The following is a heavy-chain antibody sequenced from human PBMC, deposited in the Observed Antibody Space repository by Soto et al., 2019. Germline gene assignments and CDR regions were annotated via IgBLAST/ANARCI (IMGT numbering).Heavy chain of an antibody. J-gene: IGHJ6*02. CDR1: RGAINSYS. CDR2: IIPIFGTA. D-gene: IGHD1-1*01. V-gene: IGHV1-69*01. CDR3: ERVQGIYYSFYGMEV. Sequence: SKDSRGAINSYSSCWLQQAQKKGLEWMGGIIPIFGTANYAQKFQGRVTITADESTSTAYMELNSLRSEDTAVYYCERVQGIYYSFYGMEVWGQGTTVTVSS.